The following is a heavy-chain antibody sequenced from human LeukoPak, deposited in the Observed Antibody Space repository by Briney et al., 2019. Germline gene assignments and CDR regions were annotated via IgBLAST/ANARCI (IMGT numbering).Heavy chain of an antibody. CDR1: GYSISSGYY. V-gene: IGHV4-38-2*01. CDR2: IYHDGST. Sequence: SETLSLTCAVSGYSISSGYYWGWIRPPPGKGLEWIGNIYHDGSTYYNPSLKSRVTISIDTSNNHFSLKLSSVTAADTAVYYCARVGRFAGPDYWGQGTLVTVSS. D-gene: IGHD6-13*01. CDR3: ARVGRFAGPDY. J-gene: IGHJ4*02.